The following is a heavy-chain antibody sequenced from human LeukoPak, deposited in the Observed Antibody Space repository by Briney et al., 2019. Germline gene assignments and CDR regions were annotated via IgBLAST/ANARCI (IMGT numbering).Heavy chain of an antibody. V-gene: IGHV3-7*01. CDR1: GFMFSNYW. CDR3: MGDPGDK. CDR2: INQDGSEE. D-gene: IGHD3-16*01. J-gene: IGHJ4*02. Sequence: QAGGSLRLSCVASGFMFSNYWMNWVRQAPGKGLEWVAKINQDGSEEYYVDSVKGRFTIFRNNARDSVYLQMTSLRVEDTAVYYCMGDPGDKWGQGTLVTVSS.